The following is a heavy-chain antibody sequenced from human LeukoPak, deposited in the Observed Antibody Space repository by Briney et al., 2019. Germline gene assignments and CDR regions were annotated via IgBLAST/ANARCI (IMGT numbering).Heavy chain of an antibody. CDR3: AKDAPTVRGYYGSGSYYWPYFDY. CDR1: GFTFSSCA. J-gene: IGHJ4*02. D-gene: IGHD3-10*01. CDR2: ISGSGGST. V-gene: IGHV3-23*01. Sequence: GGSLRLSCAASGFTFSSCAMSWVRQAPGKGLEWVSAISGSGGSTYNADSVKGRFTISRDNSKNTLHLQMNSLRAEDTAVYYCAKDAPTVRGYYGSGSYYWPYFDYWGQGTLVTVSS.